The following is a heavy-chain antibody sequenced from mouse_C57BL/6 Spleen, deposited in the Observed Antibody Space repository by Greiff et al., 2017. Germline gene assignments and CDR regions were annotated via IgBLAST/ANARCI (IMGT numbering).Heavy chain of an antibody. CDR1: GFTFSDYG. Sequence: EVKLMESGGGLVKPGGSLKLSCAASGFTFSDYGMHWVRQAPEKGLEWVAYISSGSSTIYYADTVKGRFTISRDNAKNTLFLQMTSLRSEDTAMYYCARDDGYSLYWYFDVWGTGTTVTVSS. CDR3: ARDDGYSLYWYFDV. CDR2: ISSGSSTI. D-gene: IGHD2-3*01. J-gene: IGHJ1*03. V-gene: IGHV5-17*01.